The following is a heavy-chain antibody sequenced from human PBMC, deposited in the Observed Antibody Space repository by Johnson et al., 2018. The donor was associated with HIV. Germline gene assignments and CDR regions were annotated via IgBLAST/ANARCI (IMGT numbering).Heavy chain of an antibody. J-gene: IGHJ3*02. Sequence: QVQLVESGGGVVQPGRSLRLSCAASEFSFSTYAMHWVRQAPGKGLEWVAVIWYDGSNKYYADSVKGRFTISRDNSKNTLYLQMNSLRAEDTAVYYCARDPHEGELLGGAFDIWGQGTMVTVSS. CDR3: ARDPHEGELLGGAFDI. D-gene: IGHD1-26*01. V-gene: IGHV3-30*19. CDR1: EFSFSTYA. CDR2: IWYDGSNK.